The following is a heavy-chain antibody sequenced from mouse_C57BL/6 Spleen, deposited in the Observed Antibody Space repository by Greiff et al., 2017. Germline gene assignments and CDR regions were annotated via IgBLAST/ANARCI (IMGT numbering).Heavy chain of an antibody. J-gene: IGHJ4*01. V-gene: IGHV10-3*01. Sequence: EVKLVESGGGLVQPKGSLKLSCAASGFTFNTYAMHWVRQAPGKGLEWVARIRSKSSNYATYYADSVKDRFTISRDDSQSMLYLQMNNLKTEDTAMYYCVREFITTVVATGAMDYWGQGTSVTVSS. CDR2: IRSKSSNYAT. CDR1: GFTFNTYA. CDR3: VREFITTVVATGAMDY. D-gene: IGHD1-1*01.